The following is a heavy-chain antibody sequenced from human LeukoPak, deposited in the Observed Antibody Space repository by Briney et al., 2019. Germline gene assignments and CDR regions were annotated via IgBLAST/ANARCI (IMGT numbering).Heavy chain of an antibody. J-gene: IGHJ2*01. CDR1: GFTFSNYG. CDR2: ISYDGNKK. V-gene: IGHV3-30*18. Sequence: GRSLRLSCVASGFTFSNYGMHWVRQAPGRGLEWVVVISYDGNKKYYADSVKGRFTISRDNSKNTVSLQMNSLKTEDTAVYYCAKGASMVAATYWYFDLWGRGTPVSVSS. CDR3: AKGASMVAATYWYFDL. D-gene: IGHD2-15*01.